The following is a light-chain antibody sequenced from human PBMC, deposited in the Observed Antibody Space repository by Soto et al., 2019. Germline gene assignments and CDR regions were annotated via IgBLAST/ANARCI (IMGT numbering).Light chain of an antibody. CDR2: AAY. V-gene: IGKV1-9*01. CDR3: QQLNNYPRT. Sequence: DIQLTQSPSFLSASVGDRVTITCRASQGISSYLAWYQQKPGKAPKLLIHAAYTLQSGVQSRFSGSGSGTEFTLTIRSLQPEDFATYYCQQLNNYPRTFGQGTKVDIK. CDR1: QGISSY. J-gene: IGKJ1*01.